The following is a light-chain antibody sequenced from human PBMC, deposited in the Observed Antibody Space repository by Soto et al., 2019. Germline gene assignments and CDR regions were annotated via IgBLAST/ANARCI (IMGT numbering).Light chain of an antibody. CDR1: QSISSW. J-gene: IGKJ1*01. CDR3: HQFNSYPVA. CDR2: KAS. V-gene: IGKV1-5*03. Sequence: DIQMTQSPSTLSASVVDRVTITCRASQSISSWLAWYQQKPGKAPNLLIYKASTLESGVPSRFSGRGSGTEFTLTITSLQPDDFATYYCHQFNSYPVAFGQGTKVEIK.